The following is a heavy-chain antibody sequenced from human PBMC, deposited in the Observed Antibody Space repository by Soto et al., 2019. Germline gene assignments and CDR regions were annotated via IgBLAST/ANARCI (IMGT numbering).Heavy chain of an antibody. D-gene: IGHD2-15*01. J-gene: IGHJ5*02. CDR3: ARGDRFRCSGDRCFSDGLFLS. CDR2: INVSSSTM. CDR1: GFTFGIYS. Sequence: EVQLVESGGGLVQRGGSLRLSCAASGFTFGIYSMNWVRQAPGKGLGWISYINVSSSTMYYADSVKGRFIISRDNADNSLYLQMNSLRDADTAVYYCARGDRFRCSGDRCFSDGLFLSWGQGTLVTVSS. V-gene: IGHV3-48*02.